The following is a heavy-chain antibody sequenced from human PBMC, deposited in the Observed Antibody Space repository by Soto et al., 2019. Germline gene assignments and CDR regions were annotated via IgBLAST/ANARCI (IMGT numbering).Heavy chain of an antibody. Sequence: ASVKVSCKASRYNFTSYDINWVRHASAQGLEGMGWMNPNSGNTGYAQKFQGRVTMTRNNSISTAYMEPSSLRSEDTAVYSCARGQPRRVTIFGVVSMDFDYWGQGTLVTVSS. CDR3: ARGQPRRVTIFGVVSMDFDY. CDR1: RYNFTSYD. CDR2: MNPNSGNT. J-gene: IGHJ4*02. V-gene: IGHV1-8*01. D-gene: IGHD3-3*01.